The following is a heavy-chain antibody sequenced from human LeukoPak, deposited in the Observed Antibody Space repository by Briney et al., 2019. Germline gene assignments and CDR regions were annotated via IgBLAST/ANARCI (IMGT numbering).Heavy chain of an antibody. V-gene: IGHV5-51*01. CDR1: GYRFTSYW. D-gene: IGHD1-14*01. CDR3: ARHRSPGMGTTADAFDI. Sequence: GESLQISCQDSGYRFTSYWIGWVRQMPGKGLEWMGIIYPGDSATRYSPSFQGRVTISADRSISTAYLQWSSLKASDTAIYYCARHRSPGMGTTADAFDIWGQGTIVSVSS. J-gene: IGHJ3*02. CDR2: IYPGDSAT.